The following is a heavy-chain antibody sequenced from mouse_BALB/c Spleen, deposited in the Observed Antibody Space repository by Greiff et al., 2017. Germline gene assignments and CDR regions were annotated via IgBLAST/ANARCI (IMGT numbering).Heavy chain of an antibody. CDR2: ISSGGSYT. Sequence: EVQGVESGGDLVKPGGSLKLACAATGFTFSSYGMSWVRQTPDKRLEWVATISSGGSYTYYPDSVKGRFTISRDNAKNTLYLQMSSLKSEDTAMYYCARSKYAMDDWGQGTSVTVSS. CDR3: ARSKYAMDD. J-gene: IGHJ4*01. CDR1: GFTFSSYG. V-gene: IGHV5-6*01.